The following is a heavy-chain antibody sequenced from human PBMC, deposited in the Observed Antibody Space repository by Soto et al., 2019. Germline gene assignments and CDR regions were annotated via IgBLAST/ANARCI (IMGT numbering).Heavy chain of an antibody. CDR1: GFTFSSFW. Sequence: EVQLVESGGGLVQPGGSLRLSCAPSGFTFSSFWMSWVRQAPGKGLEWVANIKPDGREKNYVDSVKGRFTISRDNAXNSLYLQMDSLRAEDTAVYYCARRPYGNYGDYFDYWGQGTLVTVSS. V-gene: IGHV3-7*01. J-gene: IGHJ4*02. D-gene: IGHD4-17*01. CDR2: IKPDGREK. CDR3: ARRPYGNYGDYFDY.